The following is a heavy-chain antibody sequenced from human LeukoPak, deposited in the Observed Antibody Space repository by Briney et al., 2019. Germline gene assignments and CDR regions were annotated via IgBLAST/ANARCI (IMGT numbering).Heavy chain of an antibody. CDR3: AKDQRQWLNEYYFDY. V-gene: IGHV3-30*18. J-gene: IGHJ4*02. CDR2: ISYDGSNK. D-gene: IGHD6-19*01. Sequence: GGSLRLSCAASGFTFNSYGMHWVRQAPGKGLEWVAVISYDGSNKYYADSVKGRFTISRDNSKNTLYLQMNSLRAEDTAVYYCAKDQRQWLNEYYFDYWGQGTLVTVSS. CDR1: GFTFNSYG.